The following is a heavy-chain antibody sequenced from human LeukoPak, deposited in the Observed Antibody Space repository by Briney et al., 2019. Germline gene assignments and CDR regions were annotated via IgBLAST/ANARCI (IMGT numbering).Heavy chain of an antibody. D-gene: IGHD4-11*01. J-gene: IGHJ4*02. CDR1: GFTFSSYA. Sequence: PGGSLRLSCAASGFTFSSYAMHWVRQAPGKGLEWVAVISYDGSNKYYADSVKGRFTISRDNSKNTLYLQMNSLRAEDTAVYYCARDRDRAMTTVTTLRYWGQGTLVTVSS. CDR3: ARDRDRAMTTVTTLRY. CDR2: ISYDGSNK. V-gene: IGHV3-30-3*01.